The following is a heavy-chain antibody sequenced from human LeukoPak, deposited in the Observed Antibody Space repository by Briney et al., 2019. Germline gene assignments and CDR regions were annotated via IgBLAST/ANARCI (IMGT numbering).Heavy chain of an antibody. V-gene: IGHV4-59*01. J-gene: IGHJ6*03. CDR2: MYYSGNT. D-gene: IGHD6-13*01. CDR1: GDSISSYY. CDR3: ARVVSTSWDYYYYMDV. Sequence: SETLSLTCSVSGDSISSYYWSWIRQPPGKGLECSAYMYYSGNTNYNPSLKSRVTMSVDTSKNQLYLRLNSVTAADTAVYYCARVVSTSWDYYYYMDVWGKGTTVTISS.